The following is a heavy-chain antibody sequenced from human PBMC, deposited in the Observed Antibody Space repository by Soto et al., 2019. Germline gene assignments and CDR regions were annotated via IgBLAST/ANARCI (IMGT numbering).Heavy chain of an antibody. CDR3: ARVGGVAARTFDY. CDR2: LYYSGNT. V-gene: IGHV4-59*01. CDR1: GGSISPFY. J-gene: IGHJ4*02. D-gene: IGHD2-15*01. Sequence: KTSETLSLTCTVSGGSISPFYWSWVRQPPGKGLEWIGYLYYSGNTNYNPSLKSRVTISVDASKNQVSLRLTSVTAADTAVYYCARVGGVAARTFDYWGQGTVVTVSP.